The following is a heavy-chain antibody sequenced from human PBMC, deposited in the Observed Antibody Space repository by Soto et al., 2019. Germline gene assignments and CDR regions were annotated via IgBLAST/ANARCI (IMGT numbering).Heavy chain of an antibody. CDR1: GYTFTSYA. Sequence: GASVKVSCKASGYTFTSYAISWVRQAPGQGLEWMGWISAYNGNTNYAQKLQGRVTMTTDTSTSTAYMELRSLRSDDTAVYYCARDYGITIFGVVISPDYYYYGMDVWGQGTTVTVSS. CDR3: ARDYGITIFGVVISPDYYYYGMDV. V-gene: IGHV1-18*01. J-gene: IGHJ6*02. D-gene: IGHD3-3*01. CDR2: ISAYNGNT.